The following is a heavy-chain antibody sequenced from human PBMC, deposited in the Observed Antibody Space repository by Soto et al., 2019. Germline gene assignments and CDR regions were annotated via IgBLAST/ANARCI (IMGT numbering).Heavy chain of an antibody. D-gene: IGHD2-21*02. V-gene: IGHV1-18*01. J-gene: IGHJ5*02. CDR3: ARFLRGDYWFDP. CDR2: ISAYNGNT. CDR1: GYTFTSYG. Sequence: ASVKVSCKASGYTFTSYGIGWVRQAPGQGLEWMGWISAYNGNTNYAQKLQGRVTMTTDTSTSTAYMELRSLRSDDTAVYYCARFLRGDYWFDPWGQGTLVTVSS.